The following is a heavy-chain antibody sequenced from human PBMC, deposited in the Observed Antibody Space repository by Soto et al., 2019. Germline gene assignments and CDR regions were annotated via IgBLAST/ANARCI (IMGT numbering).Heavy chain of an antibody. D-gene: IGHD2-15*01. V-gene: IGHV3-23*01. CDR1: GFIFSNYA. CDR3: AKDRCSGGNCDYDFDY. CDR2: ITSSSGGT. Sequence: EVQLLESGGGLVQPGASLRLSCAASGFIFSNYAMSWVRQAPGKGLEWVSGITSSSGGTHYADSVKGRFTISRDNSKNTLYLQMNSLRVEDTAVYYCAKDRCSGGNCDYDFDYWGQGTLVTVSS. J-gene: IGHJ4*02.